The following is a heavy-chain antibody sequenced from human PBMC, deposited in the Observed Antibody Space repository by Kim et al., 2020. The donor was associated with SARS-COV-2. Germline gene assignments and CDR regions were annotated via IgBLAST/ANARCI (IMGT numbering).Heavy chain of an antibody. V-gene: IGHV3-30*03. D-gene: IGHD2-15*01. Sequence: GGSLRLSCAASGFTFSKYAIHWVRQAPGKGLEWVAVISYDGSTKYYSDSVRGRFTISRDNSKNILYLQMNSLRTEDTALYYCAYFSAQQVAPHDYWGQGTQVTVSS. CDR1: GFTFSKYA. CDR2: ISYDGSTK. J-gene: IGHJ4*02. CDR3: AYFSAQQVAPHDY.